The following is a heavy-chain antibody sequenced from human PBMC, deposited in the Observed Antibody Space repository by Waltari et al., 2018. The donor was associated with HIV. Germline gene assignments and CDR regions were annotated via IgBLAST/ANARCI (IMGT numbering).Heavy chain of an antibody. J-gene: IGHJ4*02. Sequence: EVQLVESGGGLIQPGGSLGLSCAASGLTVSSNYISWVRQAPGKGLEWVSVIYSGGSTYYADSVKGRFTISRDNSKNTLYLQMNSLRAEDTAVYYCARDPEMATKWGYWGQGTLVTVSS. CDR3: ARDPEMATKWGY. D-gene: IGHD5-12*01. CDR2: IYSGGST. CDR1: GLTVSSNY. V-gene: IGHV3-53*01.